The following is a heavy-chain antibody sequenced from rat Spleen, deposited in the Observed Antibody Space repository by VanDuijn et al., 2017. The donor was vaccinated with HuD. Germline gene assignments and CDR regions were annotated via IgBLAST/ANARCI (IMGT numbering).Heavy chain of an antibody. CDR3: ASRTGNWFAY. V-gene: IGHV5-25*01. CDR2: ISTGGGNT. Sequence: EVQLVESGGGLVQPGRSLKLSCAASGFTYSNYVMAWVRQAPTKGLEWVASISTGGGNTYYRDSVKGRFTISRDNVKSILYLQMDSLRSEDTATYYCASRTGNWFAYWGQGTLVTVSS. J-gene: IGHJ3*01. D-gene: IGHD5-1*01. CDR1: GFTYSNYV.